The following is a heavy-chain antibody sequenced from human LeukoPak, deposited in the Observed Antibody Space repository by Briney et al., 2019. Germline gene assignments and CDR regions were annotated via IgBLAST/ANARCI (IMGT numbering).Heavy chain of an antibody. J-gene: IGHJ4*02. CDR3: ARELWFGEFYFDY. D-gene: IGHD3-10*01. CDR2: INPNSGGT. V-gene: IGHV1-2*02. CDR1: GHIFTGYY. Sequence: ASVRVSCKASGHIFTGYYMHWMRQAPGQGLEWMGWINPNSGGTNYAQKFQGRVTMTRDTFISTVYMDSSRLRSDDTAVYYCARELWFGEFYFDYWGQGTLVTVSS.